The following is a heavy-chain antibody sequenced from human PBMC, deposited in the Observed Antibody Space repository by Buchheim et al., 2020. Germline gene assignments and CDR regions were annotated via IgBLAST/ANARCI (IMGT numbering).Heavy chain of an antibody. CDR2: IWYDGSNQ. D-gene: IGHD2/OR15-2a*01. CDR3: ASRLL. J-gene: IGHJ4*02. V-gene: IGHV3-33*01. CDR1: GFTFSTFA. Sequence: QVHLVESGGGLVQSGRSLRLSFAASGFTFSTFAMHWVRQAPGKGREWVAIIWYDGSNQYYADSVRGRFTISRDNSNNTLSLQMNTLRAEDTAVYYCASRLLWGQGTL.